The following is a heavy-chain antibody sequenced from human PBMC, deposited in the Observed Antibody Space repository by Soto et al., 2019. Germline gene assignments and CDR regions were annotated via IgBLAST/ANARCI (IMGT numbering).Heavy chain of an antibody. D-gene: IGHD3-16*01. J-gene: IGHJ6*02. Sequence: QVQLVESGGGVVQPGRSLRLSCAASGFTFRSSGMHWVRQAPGKGLEWVAVISCDGGNKYYGDSVRGRFTISRDNSNNTLYLEMRSLRVEDTAVYYCAKVRFGRGILSNTMDVWGQGTTVTVSS. CDR1: GFTFRSSG. V-gene: IGHV3-30*18. CDR2: ISCDGGNK. CDR3: AKVRFGRGILSNTMDV.